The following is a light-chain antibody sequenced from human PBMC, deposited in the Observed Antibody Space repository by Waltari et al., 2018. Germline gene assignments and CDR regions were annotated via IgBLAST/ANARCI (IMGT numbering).Light chain of an antibody. Sequence: QSALTPPASVSGSPGQSITISCTGTSSDVGDYIYASWYQRHPGKAPQLIIFDVSNRPSGFSNRFSGSKSGDTASLTISGLQAEDEADYYCSSYTSSSTYVVFGGGTKLTVL. CDR2: DVS. CDR3: SSYTSSSTYVV. CDR1: SSDVGDYIY. J-gene: IGLJ2*01. V-gene: IGLV2-14*03.